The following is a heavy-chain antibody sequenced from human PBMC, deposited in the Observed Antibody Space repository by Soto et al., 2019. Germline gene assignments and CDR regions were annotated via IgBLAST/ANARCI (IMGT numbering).Heavy chain of an antibody. V-gene: IGHV4-31*03. CDR1: GGSISRGGYY. CDR2: IYYSGST. D-gene: IGHD5-18*01. Sequence: PSETLSLTCTVSGGSISRGGYYWSWIGQHPGKGLEWIGYIYYSGSTYYNPSFKSRVTISVDTSKNQFSLKLSYVTAAYTAVYYCARALGGYSNGFRFDYWGQGTLVTVSS. J-gene: IGHJ4*02. CDR3: ARALGGYSNGFRFDY.